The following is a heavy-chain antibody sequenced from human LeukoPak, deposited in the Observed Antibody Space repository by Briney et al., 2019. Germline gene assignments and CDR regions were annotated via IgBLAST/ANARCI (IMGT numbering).Heavy chain of an antibody. J-gene: IGHJ4*02. D-gene: IGHD3-22*01. V-gene: IGHV1-69*13. CDR1: GGTFSSYA. CDR2: IIPIFGTA. CDR3: ARDKPQYYYDSSGSSDY. Sequence: ASVKVSCKASGGTFSSYAISWVRQAPGQGLEWMGGIIPIFGTANYAQKFQGRVTITADESTSTAYMELSSLRSEDTAVYYCARDKPQYYYDSSGSSDYWGQGTLVTVSS.